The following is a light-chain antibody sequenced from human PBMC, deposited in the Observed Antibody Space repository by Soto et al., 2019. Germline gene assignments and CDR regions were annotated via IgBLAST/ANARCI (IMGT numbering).Light chain of an antibody. V-gene: IGLV2-23*01. CDR2: EGS. CDR3: CSYAGSSTYV. J-gene: IGLJ1*01. Sequence: QSLLSQPASVSGSPVQSITISCTGTSSDVGSYNLVSWYQQHPGKAPKLMIYEGSKRPSGVSNRFSGSKSGNTASLTISGLQAEDEADYYCCSYAGSSTYVFGTGTKVTVL. CDR1: SSDVGSYNL.